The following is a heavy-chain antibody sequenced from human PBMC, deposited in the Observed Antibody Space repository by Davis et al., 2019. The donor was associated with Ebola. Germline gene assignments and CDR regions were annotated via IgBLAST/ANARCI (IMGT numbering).Heavy chain of an antibody. V-gene: IGHV4-34*01. CDR3: ARVRYSYGFGY. CDR1: GGSFSGYY. Sequence: SETLSLTCAVYGGSFSGYYWRWIRQPPGPGLEWIGEINHSGSTNYNPSRKSRVTISVDTSKNQFSLKLISVTAADTAMYYCARVRYSYGFGYWGQGTLVTVSS. D-gene: IGHD5-18*01. CDR2: INHSGST. J-gene: IGHJ4*02.